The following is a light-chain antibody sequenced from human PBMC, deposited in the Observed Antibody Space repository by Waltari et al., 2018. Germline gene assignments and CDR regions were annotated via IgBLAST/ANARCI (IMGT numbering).Light chain of an antibody. J-gene: IGKJ2*01. Sequence: VMTQSPATLSVSPGERATLSCRASQSVSSNLAWYQQKPGQAPRLLINGASTRATGIPARFSGSGSGTEFTLTISSLQSEDFAVYYCQQYNSWPLTFGQGTSLEIK. CDR1: QSVSSN. V-gene: IGKV3-15*01. CDR2: GAS. CDR3: QQYNSWPLT.